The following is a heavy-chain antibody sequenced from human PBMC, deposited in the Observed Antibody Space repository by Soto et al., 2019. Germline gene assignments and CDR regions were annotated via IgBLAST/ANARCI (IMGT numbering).Heavy chain of an antibody. CDR2: IDWDDEK. Sequence: LVNPTQTLTLTCTFSGFSLTTSGMCVSWIRQPPGQALEWLARIDWDDEKYYSTSLRTRLSISKDTSKNQVVLTLTNMDPVDTATYYCARTPSYCAVHRATPGVALSNWFGPWGQGSLVTAPQ. V-gene: IGHV2-70*11. J-gene: IGHJ5*02. CDR1: GFSLTTSGMC. D-gene: IGHD2-21*01. CDR3: ARTPSYCAVHRATPGVALSNWFGP.